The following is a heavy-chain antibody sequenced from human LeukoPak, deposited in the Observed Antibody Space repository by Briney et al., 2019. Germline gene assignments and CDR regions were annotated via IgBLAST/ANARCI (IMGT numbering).Heavy chain of an antibody. CDR3: ARVGYSSSWYDYYGMDV. D-gene: IGHD6-13*01. CDR2: IYYSGST. J-gene: IGHJ6*02. V-gene: IGHV4-39*01. CDR1: GGSISSASNY. Sequence: SETLSLTCAVSGGSISSASNYWGWIRQPPGKGLEWIGTIYYSGSTYYNPSLKSRVTISIDTSKNQFSLRLSSVTAADTAVYYCARVGYSSSWYDYYGMDVWGQGTTVTVSS.